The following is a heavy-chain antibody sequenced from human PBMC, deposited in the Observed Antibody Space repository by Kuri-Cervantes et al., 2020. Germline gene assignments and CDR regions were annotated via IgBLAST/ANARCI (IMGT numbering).Heavy chain of an antibody. V-gene: IGHV3-23*01. D-gene: IGHD6-6*01. J-gene: IGHJ4*02. CDR3: AKDHPEYSSSPLHGADFDY. CDR1: GFTFSSYA. CDR2: ISGSGGST. Sequence: GESLKISCAASGFTFSSYAMSWVRQAPGKGLEWVSAISGSGGSTYYADSVKGRFTISRDNSKNTLYLQMNSLRAEDTAVYYCAKDHPEYSSSPLHGADFDYWGQGTLVTVSS.